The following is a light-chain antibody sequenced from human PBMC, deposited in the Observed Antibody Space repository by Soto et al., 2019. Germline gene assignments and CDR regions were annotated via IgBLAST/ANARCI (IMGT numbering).Light chain of an antibody. V-gene: IGKV3-20*01. J-gene: IGKJ1*01. Sequence: IGLTQAPAPLSLSPGERATLSCRASQSVSNSYLAWYQQKPGPAPRLLIYGASNRATGIPDRFSGSGSGTDFTLTISRLEPEDFAVYYCQQYGSSGTFGQGTKVDIK. CDR2: GAS. CDR1: QSVSNSY. CDR3: QQYGSSGT.